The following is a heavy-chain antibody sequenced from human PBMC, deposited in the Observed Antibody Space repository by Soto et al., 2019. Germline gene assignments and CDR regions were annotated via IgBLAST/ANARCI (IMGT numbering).Heavy chain of an antibody. D-gene: IGHD4-17*01. J-gene: IGHJ5*02. V-gene: IGHV1-2*02. Sequence: ASVKVSCKASGYTFPDYYIQWVRQAPGQGLEWMGWINPNGGGTYYAQKFEGRVTMTRDTSISTAYMELSVLRSDDTAVYYCARERGVTTVVTNWLDPWGQGTRVTSPQ. CDR1: GYTFPDYY. CDR3: ARERGVTTVVTNWLDP. CDR2: INPNGGGT.